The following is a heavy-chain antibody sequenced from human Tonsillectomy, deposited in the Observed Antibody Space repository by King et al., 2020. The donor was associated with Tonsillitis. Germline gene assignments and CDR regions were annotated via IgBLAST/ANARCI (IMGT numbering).Heavy chain of an antibody. V-gene: IGHV4-61*01. J-gene: IGHJ4*02. CDR1: GGSVSSGSYY. CDR3: AREGVTRSFDY. CDR2: IYYSGST. D-gene: IGHD4-23*01. Sequence: MQLQESGPGLVKPSETLSLTCTVSGGSVSSGSYYWRWIRQPPGQGLEWIGYIYYSGSTNYNPSLKSLVTISVDTSKNQFSLKLSAVTAADMAVYYCAREGVTRSFDYWGQGTLVTVSS.